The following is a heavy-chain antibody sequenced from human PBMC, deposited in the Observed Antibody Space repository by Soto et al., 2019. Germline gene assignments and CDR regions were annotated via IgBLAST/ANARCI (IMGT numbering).Heavy chain of an antibody. CDR3: ARILRDIVLMVYAPSAGMDV. Sequence: QVTLKESGPVLVKPTETLTLTCTVSGFSLSNARMGVSWIRQPPGKALEWLAHIFSNDEKSYSTSLKSRLTISKDTSKSQVVLTMTNMDPVDTATYYCARILRDIVLMVYAPSAGMDVWGQGTTVTVSS. V-gene: IGHV2-26*01. CDR1: GFSLSNARMG. J-gene: IGHJ6*02. CDR2: IFSNDEK. D-gene: IGHD2-8*01.